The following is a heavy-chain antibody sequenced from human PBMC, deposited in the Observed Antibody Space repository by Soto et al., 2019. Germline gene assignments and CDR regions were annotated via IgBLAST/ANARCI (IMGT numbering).Heavy chain of an antibody. D-gene: IGHD6-6*01. CDR3: ARRARPDFYYMDV. V-gene: IGHV3-64*01. CDR1: GFTLSCYA. CDR2: ISSNGVGT. Sequence: GGSLRLSCAASGFTLSCYAMDWVRQAPGKGLEYVSGISSNGVGTYYANSVQGRFTISRDNSKNTVYLQMGSLRPEDMAVYYCARRARPDFYYMDVWGKGTTVTVSS. J-gene: IGHJ6*03.